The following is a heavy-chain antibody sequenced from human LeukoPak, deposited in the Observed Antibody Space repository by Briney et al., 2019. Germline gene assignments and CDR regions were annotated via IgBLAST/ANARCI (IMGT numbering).Heavy chain of an antibody. CDR3: ARVVSLGSGSTRGAFDI. Sequence: SETLSLTCAVYGGSFSGYYWGWIRQPPGKGLEWIGNIYYSASTYYNPSLKSRVTISVDTSKNQFSLKLNSVTAADTAVYYCARVVSLGSGSTRGAFDIWGQGTMVTVSS. CDR2: IYYSAST. D-gene: IGHD6-25*01. J-gene: IGHJ3*02. V-gene: IGHV4-34*01. CDR1: GGSFSGYY.